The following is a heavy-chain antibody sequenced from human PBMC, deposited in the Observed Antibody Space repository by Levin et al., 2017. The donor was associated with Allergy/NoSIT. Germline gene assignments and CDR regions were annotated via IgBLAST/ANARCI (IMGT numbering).Heavy chain of an antibody. CDR1: GFTFSSYG. V-gene: IGHV3-30*18. CDR3: AKAPLVAEEVY. J-gene: IGHJ4*02. D-gene: IGHD2-15*01. CDR2: ISYDGSNK. Sequence: GESLKISCAASGFTFSSYGMHWVRQAPGKGLEWVAVISYDGSNKYYADSVKGRFTISRDNSKNTLYLQMNSLRAEDTAVYYCAKAPLVAEEVYWGQGTLVTVSA.